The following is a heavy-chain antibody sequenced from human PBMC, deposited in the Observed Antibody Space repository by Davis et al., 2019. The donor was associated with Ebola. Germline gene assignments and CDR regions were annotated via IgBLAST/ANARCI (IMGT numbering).Heavy chain of an antibody. J-gene: IGHJ2*01. CDR1: GYRFTNYW. D-gene: IGHD4-17*01. Sequence: GESLKISCQGSGYRFTNYWIGWVRQMPGKGLEWMGIIYPGDSDTRYSPSFQGQVTISADKSISTAYLQWSSLKASDTAMYYCARLGGDPYWYFDLWGRGTLVTVSS. V-gene: IGHV5-51*01. CDR2: IYPGDSDT. CDR3: ARLGGDPYWYFDL.